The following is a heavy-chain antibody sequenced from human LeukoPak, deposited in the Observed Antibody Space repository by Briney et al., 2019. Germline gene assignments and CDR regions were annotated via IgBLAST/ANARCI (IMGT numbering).Heavy chain of an antibody. D-gene: IGHD3-10*01. CDR1: GFNFNTYA. V-gene: IGHV3-23*01. CDR3: AKDVRQYSSGSYFDF. CDR2: INNSGGSK. J-gene: IGHJ4*02. Sequence: PGGSLRLSCRASGFNFNTYAISWVRQAPGKGLEWVSTINNSGGSKFYAASVKGRFTISRDNSMNLVYLQMNNLRPEDTALYYCAKDVRQYSSGSYFDFWGQGTLVTVSS.